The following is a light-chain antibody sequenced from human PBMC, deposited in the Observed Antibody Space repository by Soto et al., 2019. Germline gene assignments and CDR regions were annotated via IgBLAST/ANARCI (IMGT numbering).Light chain of an antibody. J-gene: IGKJ1*01. Sequence: EVVMTQSPATLSVSPGERATLSCRASQSVTHNLAWYQQKPGQAPRLLVYDASTRATGIPARFSASGSGTEFTLTISSLQSEDFAVYYCQQYNNWPQTFGQGTKVDI. CDR3: QQYNNWPQT. CDR2: DAS. CDR1: QSVTHN. V-gene: IGKV3-15*01.